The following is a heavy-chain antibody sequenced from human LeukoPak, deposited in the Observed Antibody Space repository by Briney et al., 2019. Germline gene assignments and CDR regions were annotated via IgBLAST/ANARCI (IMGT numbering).Heavy chain of an antibody. V-gene: IGHV1-2*02. CDR3: ARGSRMIRSYYMDV. CDR2: INPNSGGT. J-gene: IGHJ6*03. Sequence: ASVKVSCKASRYIFTGYYMHWVRQAPGQGLEWMAWINPNSGGTNCAQTFEGRVTITRDTSISTAYMELSRLRSDDTAVYYRARGSRMIRSYYMDVWGKGTTVTVSS. CDR1: RYIFTGYY. D-gene: IGHD3-22*01.